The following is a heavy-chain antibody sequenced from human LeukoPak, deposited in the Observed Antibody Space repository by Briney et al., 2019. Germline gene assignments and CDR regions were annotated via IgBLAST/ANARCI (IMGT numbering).Heavy chain of an antibody. D-gene: IGHD1-26*01. CDR1: GGSITNSSNY. CDR2: ISYSGIT. V-gene: IGHV4-39*01. J-gene: IGHJ3*02. Sequence: PSETLSLTCAVSGGSITNSSNYWGWIRQPPGKGLEWIGSISYSGITSYNPSLRSRVTISVDTSKNQFSLKVTSVTDADTAVYYCARQGAGGRAFDIWGQGTMVAVSS. CDR3: ARQGAGGRAFDI.